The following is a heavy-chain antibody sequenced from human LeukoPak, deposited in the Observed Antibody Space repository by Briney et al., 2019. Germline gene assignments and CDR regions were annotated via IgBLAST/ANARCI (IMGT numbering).Heavy chain of an antibody. J-gene: IGHJ4*02. D-gene: IGHD6-19*01. Sequence: PGGSLRLSCAASGFTFDDYGMSWVRQAPGKGLEWVSGINWNGGSTGYADSVKGRFTISRDNSKNTLYLQMNSLRAEDTAVYYCANSHRRSGWYTNPKYYFDYWGQGTLVTVSS. V-gene: IGHV3-20*04. CDR1: GFTFDDYG. CDR2: INWNGGST. CDR3: ANSHRRSGWYTNPKYYFDY.